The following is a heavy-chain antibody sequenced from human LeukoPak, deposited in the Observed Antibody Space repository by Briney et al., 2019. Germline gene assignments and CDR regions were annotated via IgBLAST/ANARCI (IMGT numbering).Heavy chain of an antibody. D-gene: IGHD4-23*01. CDR2: INPKSGVT. V-gene: IGHV1-2*02. CDR3: ARDLFTLYGGTSGFHFDY. J-gene: IGHJ4*02. CDR1: VYTFTAYY. Sequence: GASVRASCTPSVYTFTAYYMHWVRQSASHRVEWLGWINPKSGVTNYAQKFQGRVTMTRDTSISTAYMELSSLRSDDTSVYYCARDLFTLYGGTSGFHFDYWGQGALVTVSS.